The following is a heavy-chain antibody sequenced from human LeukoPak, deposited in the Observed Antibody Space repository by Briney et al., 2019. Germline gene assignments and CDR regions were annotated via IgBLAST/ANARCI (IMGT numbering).Heavy chain of an antibody. V-gene: IGHV3-7*01. D-gene: IGHD6-13*01. CDR1: GFTFSSHW. J-gene: IGHJ4*02. CDR3: ARDGTAAGLYFDY. Sequence: PGGSLRLSCAASGFTFSSHWMSWVRQAPGKGLEWVANINQAGSEKHYVGSVKGRFTISRDTAKSSLYLQMNSLRAEDTAVYYCARDGTAAGLYFDYWGQGTLVTVSS. CDR2: INQAGSEK.